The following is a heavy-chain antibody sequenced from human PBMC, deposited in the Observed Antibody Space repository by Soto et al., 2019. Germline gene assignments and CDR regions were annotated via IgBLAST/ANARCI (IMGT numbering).Heavy chain of an antibody. D-gene: IGHD2-15*01. V-gene: IGHV3-23*01. CDR2: ISGSGDNT. CDR1: GFAFSSYA. Sequence: GGSLRLSCAASGFAFSSYAMSWVRQAPGKGLEWVSAISGSGDNTYYADSGKGRLTIARDNSKNTLYLQMNSLRAEDTAVYYCAKDSPLFCSGGSCLFDYWGQGTLVTVSS. J-gene: IGHJ4*02. CDR3: AKDSPLFCSGGSCLFDY.